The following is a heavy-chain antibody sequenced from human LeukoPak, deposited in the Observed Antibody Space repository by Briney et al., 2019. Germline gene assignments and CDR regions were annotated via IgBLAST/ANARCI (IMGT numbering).Heavy chain of an antibody. J-gene: IGHJ6*03. CDR1: GYTFTSYA. CDR3: ARRRSTIFGVVTPYYYYYMDV. D-gene: IGHD3-3*01. Sequence: ASVKVSCKASGYTFTSYAMNWVRQAPGQGLEWMGWINTNTGNPTYAQGFTGRFVFSLDTSVSTAYLQISSLKAEDTAVYYCARRRSTIFGVVTPYYYYYMDVRGKGTTVTVSS. V-gene: IGHV7-4-1*02. CDR2: INTNTGNP.